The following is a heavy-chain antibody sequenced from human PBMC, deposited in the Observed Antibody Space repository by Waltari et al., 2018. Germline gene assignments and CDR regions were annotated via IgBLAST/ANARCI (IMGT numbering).Heavy chain of an antibody. D-gene: IGHD4-17*01. CDR3: GRIAFGDEGGYFQY. J-gene: IGHJ1*01. V-gene: IGHV4-39*01. CDR2: MQYRGST. Sequence: QLQLQESGPGLVKTSETLSLPCTVSGGSISPNYNWGWIRQPPGKGLEWMGNMQYRGSTFYNPSLESRVTISLDTWKNQFSLRLSSVGAADTAVYFCGRIAFGDEGGYFQYWGQGTLVTVSS. CDR1: GGSISPNYN.